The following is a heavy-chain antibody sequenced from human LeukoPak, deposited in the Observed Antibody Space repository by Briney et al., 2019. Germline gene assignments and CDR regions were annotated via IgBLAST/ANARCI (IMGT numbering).Heavy chain of an antibody. J-gene: IGHJ4*02. D-gene: IGHD1-26*01. V-gene: IGHV3-30*01. CDR3: ARDQGYFGGFDY. CDR1: GFTFETHA. CDR2: ISYDGNNK. Sequence: GGSLRLSCAASGFTFETHAIHWVRQAPGKGLEWLAVISYDGNNKYNADSVKGRFTISRDNSKNTLYLQINSLRVEDTAMYYCARDQGYFGGFDYWGQGTLATVSS.